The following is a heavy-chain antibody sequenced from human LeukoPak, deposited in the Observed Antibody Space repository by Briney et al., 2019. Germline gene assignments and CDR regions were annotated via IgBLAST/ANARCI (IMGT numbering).Heavy chain of an antibody. V-gene: IGHV4-4*02. CDR3: ARSVQLHYPVVRDTEPRNAQSYYYYGMDV. J-gene: IGHJ6*02. Sequence: SGTLSLTCAVSGGSISSSNWWSWVRQPPGKGLEWIGEIYHSGSTNYNPSLKSRVTISVDKSKNQFSLKLSSVTAADTAVYYCARSVQLHYPVVRDTEPRNAQSYYYYGMDVWGQGTTVTVSS. D-gene: IGHD3-10*01. CDR1: GGSISSSNW. CDR2: IYHSGST.